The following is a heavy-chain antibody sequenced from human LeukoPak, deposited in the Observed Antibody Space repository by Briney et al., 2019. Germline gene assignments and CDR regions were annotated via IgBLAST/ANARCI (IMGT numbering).Heavy chain of an antibody. J-gene: IGHJ4*02. V-gene: IGHV4-61*01. CDR1: GGSVSSGSYY. CDR3: ARGHITMVRGVIEY. D-gene: IGHD3-10*01. Sequence: SETLSLTCTVSGGSVSSGSYYWSWIRQPPGKGLEWIGYIYYSGSTNYNPSLKSRATISVDTSKNQFSLKLSSVTAADTAVYYCARGHITMVRGVIEYWGQGTLVTVSS. CDR2: IYYSGST.